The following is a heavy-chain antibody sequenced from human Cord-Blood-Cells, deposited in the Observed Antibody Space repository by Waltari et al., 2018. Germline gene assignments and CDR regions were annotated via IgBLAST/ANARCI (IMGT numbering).Heavy chain of an antibody. CDR2: IIPILGIA. CDR1: TFSSYA. CDR3: ARGKTVFDY. Sequence: TFSSYAISWVRQAPGQGLEWMGRIIPILGIANYAQKFQGRVTITADKSTSTAYMELSSLRSEDTAVYYCARGKTVFDYWGQGTLVTVSS. J-gene: IGHJ4*02. V-gene: IGHV1-69*04.